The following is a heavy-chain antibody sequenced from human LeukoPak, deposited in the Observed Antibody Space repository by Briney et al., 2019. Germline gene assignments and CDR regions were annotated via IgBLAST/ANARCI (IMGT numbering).Heavy chain of an antibody. CDR1: GGSFSGYC. CDR2: INHSGST. D-gene: IGHD3-10*01. CDR3: ARGGITMVQGVIRH. Sequence: PSETLSLTCAVYGGSFSGYCRSWIRQPPGKGLEWIGEINHSGSTNYNPSLKSRVTISVDTSKNQFSLKLSSVTAADTAVYYCARGGITMVQGVIRHWGQGTLVTVSS. J-gene: IGHJ4*02. V-gene: IGHV4-34*01.